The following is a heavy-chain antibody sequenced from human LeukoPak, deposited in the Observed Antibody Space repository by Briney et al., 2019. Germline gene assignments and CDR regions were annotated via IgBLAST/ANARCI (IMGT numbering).Heavy chain of an antibody. J-gene: IGHJ3*01. CDR3: ARESEHSVSQVDFDL. CDR2: INQDGSDK. CDR1: GFTFSTYW. V-gene: IGHV3-7*01. Sequence: GGSLRLSCAVSGFTFSTYWMSWVRQAPGEGLEWVANINQDGSDKYYADSLRGRFSISRDNAKNSLFLQMTSLRAEDTAVYYCARESEHSVSQVDFDLWGQGTMVTVSS. D-gene: IGHD2-15*01.